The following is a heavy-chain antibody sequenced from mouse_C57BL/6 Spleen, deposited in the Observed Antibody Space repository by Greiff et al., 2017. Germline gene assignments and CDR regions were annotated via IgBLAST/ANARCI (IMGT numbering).Heavy chain of an antibody. CDR2: ISDGGSYH. J-gene: IGHJ4*01. CDR3: ARVGTTVVEGNAMYY. V-gene: IGHV5-4*01. D-gene: IGHD1-1*01. Sequence: VQLKESGGGLVKPGGSLKLSCAASGFTFSSYAMSWVRQTPEKRLEWVATISDGGSYHYYPDNVKGRFTISRDNAKNNLYLQMSNLKSEDTAMYYCARVGTTVVEGNAMYYWGQGTSVTVSS. CDR1: GFTFSSYA.